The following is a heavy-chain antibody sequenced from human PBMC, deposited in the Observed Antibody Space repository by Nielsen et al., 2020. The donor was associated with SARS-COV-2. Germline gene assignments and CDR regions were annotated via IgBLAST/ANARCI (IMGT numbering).Heavy chain of an antibody. D-gene: IGHD6-13*01. V-gene: IGHV7-4-1*02. CDR2: INTATGSP. J-gene: IGHJ6*02. CDR3: ARLAPYSSSRSVSYYTYGLDV. Sequence: ASVKVSCKASGYRFSTYAVTWVRQAPGQGLEWMGSINTATGSPTYAQAFTGRFDFSLDTSVSTSYLQISGLKAEDTAVYYCARLAPYSSSRSVSYYTYGLDVWGQGTTVAVS. CDR1: GYRFSTYA.